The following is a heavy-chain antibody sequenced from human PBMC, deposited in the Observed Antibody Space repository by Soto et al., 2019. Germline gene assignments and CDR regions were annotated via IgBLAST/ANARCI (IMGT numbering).Heavy chain of an antibody. D-gene: IGHD6-13*01. J-gene: IGHJ3*02. CDR2: INWNGGST. CDR3: ALGSWSAEVFDI. V-gene: IGHV3-20*04. Sequence: GGSLRLSCAASGFTFDDYGMSWVRQAPGKGLEWVSGINWNGGSTGYADSVKGRFTISRDNAKNSLYLQMNSLRAEDTALYFCALGSWSAEVFDIWGQGTLVTVSS. CDR1: GFTFDDYG.